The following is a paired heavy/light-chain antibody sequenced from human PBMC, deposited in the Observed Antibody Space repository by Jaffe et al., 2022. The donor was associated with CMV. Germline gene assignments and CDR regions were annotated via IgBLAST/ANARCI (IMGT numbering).Light chain of an antibody. CDR2: GNS. CDR1: RSNIGAGND. V-gene: IGLV1-40*01. Sequence: QSVLTQPPSVSGAPGQRVTISCTGSRSNIGAGNDVHWYQQLPGTAPKLLIFGNSNRPSGVPDRFSGSKSGTSASLAITGLQAEDEADFYCQSYDSSLSGWVFGGGTKLTVL. CDR3: QSYDSSLSGWV. J-gene: IGLJ3*02.
Heavy chain of an antibody. Sequence: QVQLQQWGAGLLKPSETLSLTCAVYGGSFSGYYWSWIRQPPGKGLEWIGDINHSGSTNYNPSFKSRVTISLDTSKNQFSLKLSSLTAADTAVYYCARGTYDIYAFHIWGQGTMVTVSS. CDR2: INHSGST. CDR1: GGSFSGYY. D-gene: IGHD3-9*01. CDR3: ARGTYDIYAFHI. V-gene: IGHV4-34*01. J-gene: IGHJ3*02.